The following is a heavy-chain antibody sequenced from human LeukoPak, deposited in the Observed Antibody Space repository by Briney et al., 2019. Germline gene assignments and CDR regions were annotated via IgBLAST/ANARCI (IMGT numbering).Heavy chain of an antibody. CDR2: ISSRGTTT. CDR1: GITFSNYE. D-gene: IGHD4-17*01. CDR3: VGDRGTATVRSFDI. J-gene: IGHJ3*02. Sequence: PGGSLRLSCAASGITFSNYEMNWVRQAPGKGLEWVSYISSRGTTTHYADSVKGRFIISRDNAENSLYLQMNSLRVEDTALYHCVGDRGTATVRSFDIWGQGTMVTVSS. V-gene: IGHV3-48*03.